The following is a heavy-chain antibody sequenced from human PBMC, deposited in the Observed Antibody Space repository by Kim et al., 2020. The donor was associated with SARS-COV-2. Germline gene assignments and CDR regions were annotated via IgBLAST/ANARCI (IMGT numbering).Heavy chain of an antibody. Sequence: GGSLRLSCVTSGFKFRAFEMNWIRQAPGKGLEWVSYISGTDTTIYYAASVKGRFTISRDNAKNSLYLQMNDLRAEDTAIYYCARDTNFYGSGSYPTYFDYWGQRTLVTVSS. D-gene: IGHD3-10*01. V-gene: IGHV3-48*03. CDR1: GFKFRAFE. CDR3: ARDTNFYGSGSYPTYFDY. J-gene: IGHJ4*02. CDR2: ISGTDTTI.